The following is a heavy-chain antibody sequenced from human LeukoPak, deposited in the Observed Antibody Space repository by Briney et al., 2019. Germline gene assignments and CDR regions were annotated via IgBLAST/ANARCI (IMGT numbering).Heavy chain of an antibody. J-gene: IGHJ4*02. Sequence: ASVKVSCMASGYTFTDYYMRWVRQAPGQGLEWMGWINPNSGGTNYAQNFQGRVTMTRDTSISTAYMELSRLRSDDTAMYYCARVIAAASTRLDYWGQGTLVTVSS. CDR3: ARVIAAASTRLDY. CDR2: INPNSGGT. CDR1: GYTFTDYY. D-gene: IGHD6-13*01. V-gene: IGHV1-2*02.